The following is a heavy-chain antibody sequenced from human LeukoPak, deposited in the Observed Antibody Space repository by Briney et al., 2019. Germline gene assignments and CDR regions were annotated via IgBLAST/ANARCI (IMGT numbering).Heavy chain of an antibody. V-gene: IGHV1-69*13. Sequence: ASVKVSCKASGYTFTSYAMNWVRQAPGQGLEWMGGIIPIFGTANYAQKFQGRVTITADESTSTAYMELSSLRSEDTAVYYCAGSGGTYYYDSSGYLTNAFDIWGQGTMVTVSS. CDR2: IIPIFGTA. CDR3: AGSGGTYYYDSSGYLTNAFDI. J-gene: IGHJ3*02. CDR1: GYTFTSYA. D-gene: IGHD3-22*01.